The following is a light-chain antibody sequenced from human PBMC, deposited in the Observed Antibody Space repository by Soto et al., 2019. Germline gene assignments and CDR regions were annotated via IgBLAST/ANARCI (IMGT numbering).Light chain of an antibody. Sequence: EIVMTQSPLSLPVTPGEPASISCKSSQSLLHSNGYNYLDWYLQKPGQSPQLLIYAGSNRASGVPDRFSGSGSGTDFTLKISRVEAEDVAVYYCMQALQAPFTFGPGTKVDFK. V-gene: IGKV2-28*01. CDR1: QSLLHSNGYNY. CDR2: AGS. CDR3: MQALQAPFT. J-gene: IGKJ3*01.